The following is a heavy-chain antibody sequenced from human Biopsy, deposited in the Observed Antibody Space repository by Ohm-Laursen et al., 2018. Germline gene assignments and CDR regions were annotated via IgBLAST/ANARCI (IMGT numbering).Heavy chain of an antibody. CDR2: ISGYNGNT. D-gene: IGHD1-14*01. V-gene: IGHV1-18*01. Sequence: VASVKVSCKASGYSFTSYGISWVRQAPGEGLEWMGRISGYNGNTNYAQKFQGRVTMTADTSTSTVYMEVRGLRSDDTAVYYCARVTLTLYLDYWGQGTRVSVSS. J-gene: IGHJ4*02. CDR3: ARVTLTLYLDY. CDR1: GYSFTSYG.